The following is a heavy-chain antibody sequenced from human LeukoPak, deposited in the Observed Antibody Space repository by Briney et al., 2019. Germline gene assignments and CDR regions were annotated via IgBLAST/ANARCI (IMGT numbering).Heavy chain of an antibody. Sequence: PGGSLRLSCAASGFTFSSYWMSWVRQAPGKGLEWVANINKDGSEKYYVDSVKGGFTISRDNAKNSLDLQMNSLRVEDTAVYYCARDLGLSGYDLLDYWGQGTMVTVST. CDR2: INKDGSEK. V-gene: IGHV3-7*01. CDR1: GFTFSSYW. CDR3: ARDLGLSGYDLLDY. J-gene: IGHJ4*02. D-gene: IGHD5-12*01.